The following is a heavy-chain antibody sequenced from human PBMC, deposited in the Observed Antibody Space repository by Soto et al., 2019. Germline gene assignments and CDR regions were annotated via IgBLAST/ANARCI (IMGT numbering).Heavy chain of an antibody. J-gene: IGHJ4*02. Sequence: GGSLRLSCAASGFTFSSYGMHWVRQTPGKGLEWVALISYDGRNEYYADSVKGRFTISRDNSKITLYLQMSSLRPEDAAVYYCAKEQDSGSYYFTTPFDYWGQGTLVTVSS. CDR3: AKEQDSGSYYFTTPFDY. V-gene: IGHV3-30*18. CDR2: ISYDGRNE. D-gene: IGHD1-26*01. CDR1: GFTFSSYG.